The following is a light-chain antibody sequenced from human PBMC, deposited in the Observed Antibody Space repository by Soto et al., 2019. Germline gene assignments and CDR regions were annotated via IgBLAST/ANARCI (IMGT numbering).Light chain of an antibody. CDR2: EVF. V-gene: IGLV2-14*01. J-gene: IGLJ1*01. Sequence: QSLLTQPASVSVSPGQSITISCTGTSSDVGAYDYVSWYQQHPGKAPRLLIYEVFNRPSGVSDRFSGSKSANTASLTISGLLSEDEADYYCSSYTTSSARVFGTGTKVTVL. CDR3: SSYTTSSARV. CDR1: SSDVGAYDY.